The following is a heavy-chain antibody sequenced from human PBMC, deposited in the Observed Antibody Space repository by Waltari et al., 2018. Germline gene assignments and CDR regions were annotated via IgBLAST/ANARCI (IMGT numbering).Heavy chain of an antibody. Sequence: QVQLQASGPGLVKPSETLSLTCAVSGYSISSGYYWGWIRQPPGKGLEWIGSIYHSGSTYYNPSLKSRVTISVDTSKNQFSLKLSSVTAADTAVYYCARLSHSSLGDYWGQGTLVTVSS. CDR3: ARLSHSSLGDY. J-gene: IGHJ4*02. CDR1: GYSISSGYY. D-gene: IGHD6-6*01. V-gene: IGHV4-38-2*01. CDR2: IYHSGST.